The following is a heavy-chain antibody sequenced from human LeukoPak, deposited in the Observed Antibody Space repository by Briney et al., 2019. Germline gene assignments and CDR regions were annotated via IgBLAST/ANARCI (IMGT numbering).Heavy chain of an antibody. J-gene: IGHJ3*02. D-gene: IGHD3-3*01. CDR2: IYPGDSDT. Sequence: GESLKISCKGSGYSFTSYWIGWVRQMPGKGLEWMGIIYPGDSDTRYSPSFQGQVTISADKSISTAYLQWSSLKASDTAMYYCARHFDYDFWSGYSNAFGIWGQGTMVTVSS. CDR1: GYSFTSYW. V-gene: IGHV5-51*01. CDR3: ARHFDYDFWSGYSNAFGI.